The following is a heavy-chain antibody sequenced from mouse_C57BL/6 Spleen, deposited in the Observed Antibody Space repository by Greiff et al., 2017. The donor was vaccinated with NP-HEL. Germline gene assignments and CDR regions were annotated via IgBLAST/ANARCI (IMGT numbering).Heavy chain of an antibody. V-gene: IGHV10-1*01. CDR3: VGGSSSLYYAMDY. Sequence: EVQLVESGGGLVQPKGSLKLSCAASGFSFNTYAMNWVRQAPGKGLEWVARIRSKSNNYATYYADSVKDRFTISRDDSESMLYLQMNNLKTEDTAMYYCVGGSSSLYYAMDYWGQGTSVTVSS. CDR1: GFSFNTYA. CDR2: IRSKSNNYAT. D-gene: IGHD1-1*01. J-gene: IGHJ4*01.